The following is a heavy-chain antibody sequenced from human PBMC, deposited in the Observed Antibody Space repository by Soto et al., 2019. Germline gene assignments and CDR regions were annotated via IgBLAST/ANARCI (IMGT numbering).Heavy chain of an antibody. J-gene: IGHJ6*02. Sequence: QVQLVQSGAEVKKPGSSVKVSCKASGGTFSRYTFTWVRQAPGQGLEWMGRIIPIVDIPNYAQKFQGRVTITADKSTSTAYMELSRLTSDDTAVDYCASTFTGVLVLGTSPPGGDNFGGDVWGQGTTVSVS. CDR3: ASTFTGVLVLGTSPPGGDNFGGDV. V-gene: IGHV1-69*02. CDR2: IIPIVDIP. CDR1: GGTFSRYT. D-gene: IGHD2-8*02.